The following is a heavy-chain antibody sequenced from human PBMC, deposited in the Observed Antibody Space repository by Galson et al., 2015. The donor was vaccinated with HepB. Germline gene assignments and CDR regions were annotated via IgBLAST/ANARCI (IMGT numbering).Heavy chain of an antibody. CDR2: IYYSGST. Sequence: SETLSLTCAVYGGSFSGYYWSWIRQPPGKGLEWIGYIYYSGSTYYNPSLKSRVTLSVDTSKNQFSLKLNSVTAADTAVYYCARGRYCSSTSCYNRDAFDIWGQGTMVTVSS. D-gene: IGHD2-2*02. CDR3: ARGRYCSSTSCYNRDAFDI. J-gene: IGHJ3*02. V-gene: IGHV4-59*06. CDR1: GGSFSGYY.